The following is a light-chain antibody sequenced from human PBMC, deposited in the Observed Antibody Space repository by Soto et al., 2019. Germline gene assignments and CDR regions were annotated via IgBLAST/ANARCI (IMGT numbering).Light chain of an antibody. V-gene: IGKV3-11*01. CDR2: EAS. Sequence: EIVLTQSPATLSLSPGERATLSCRASQSVSSYLAWYQQKPGQAPRVVIYEASNRATGIPARFSGSGSGTDLTLTISTLETEDFAVYYCQQRSSWPLTFGGGTKVEIK. J-gene: IGKJ4*01. CDR1: QSVSSY. CDR3: QQRSSWPLT.